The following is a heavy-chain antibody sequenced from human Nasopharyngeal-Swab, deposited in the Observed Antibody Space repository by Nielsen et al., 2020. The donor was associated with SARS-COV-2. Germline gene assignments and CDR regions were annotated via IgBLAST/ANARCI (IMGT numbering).Heavy chain of an antibody. D-gene: IGHD2-15*01. Sequence: GESLKISCAASGFTFSSYEMNWFRQAPGKGLEWVSYISSSGSTIYYADSVKGRFTISRDNAKNSLYLQMNSLRAEDTAVYYCARDTGYCSGGSCYLSHFDYWGQGTLVTVSS. CDR1: GFTFSSYE. V-gene: IGHV3-48*03. CDR2: ISSSGSTI. CDR3: ARDTGYCSGGSCYLSHFDY. J-gene: IGHJ4*02.